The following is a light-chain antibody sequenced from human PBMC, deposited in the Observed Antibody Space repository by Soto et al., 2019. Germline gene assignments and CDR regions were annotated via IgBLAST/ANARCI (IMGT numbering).Light chain of an antibody. CDR1: QSVSSSY. J-gene: IGKJ3*01. V-gene: IGKV3-20*01. CDR2: GAS. CDR3: QEYGSSPFT. Sequence: EIVLTRSPGTLSLSPGERATLSCRASQSVSSSYLAWYQQKPGQAPRLLIYGASSRATGIPDRFSGSGSGTDFTLTIYRLEPEDFAVYSCQEYGSSPFTFGPGTKVD.